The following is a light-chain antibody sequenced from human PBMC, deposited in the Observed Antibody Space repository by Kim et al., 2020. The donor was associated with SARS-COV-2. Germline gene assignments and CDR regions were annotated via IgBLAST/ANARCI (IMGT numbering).Light chain of an antibody. CDR3: QAWDSSTVV. Sequence: SVSPGQTASINCSGDKLGDKYACWYQQKPGQSPVLVIYQDSKRPSGIPERFSGSNAGNTATLTISGTQAMDEADYYCQAWDSSTVVFGGGTKLTFL. CDR2: QDS. J-gene: IGLJ2*01. CDR1: KLGDKY. V-gene: IGLV3-1*01.